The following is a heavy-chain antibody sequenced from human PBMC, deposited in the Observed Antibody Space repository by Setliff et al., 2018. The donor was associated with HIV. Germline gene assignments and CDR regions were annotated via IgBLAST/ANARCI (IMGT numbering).Heavy chain of an antibody. V-gene: IGHV2-70*13. CDR1: GGSFSGYY. Sequence: TLSLTCAVYGGSFSGYYWSWIRQPLGKGLEWIAVIYWDDDKYYSTSLKTRLTISQDTSKNQVVLTMTNMDPVDTATYYCARDLYGSGKTYYYYYMDVWGKGTTVTVSS. CDR3: ARDLYGSGKTYYYYYMDV. CDR2: IYWDDDK. J-gene: IGHJ6*03. D-gene: IGHD3-10*01.